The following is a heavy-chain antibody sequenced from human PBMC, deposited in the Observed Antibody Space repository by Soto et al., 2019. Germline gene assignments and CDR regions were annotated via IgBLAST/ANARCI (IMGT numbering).Heavy chain of an antibody. CDR1: GFTFSVSA. CDR2: IRSRAGNYAT. V-gene: IGHV3-73*01. CDR3: ARQSYSSYYFDY. J-gene: IGHJ4*02. Sequence: PGGSLRLSCAASGFTFSVSAMHWVRQPSGKGLEWVGRIRSRAGNYATAYAASVKGRFTISRDDSKNTTYLQMGSLRAEDMAVYYCARQSYSSYYFDYWGQGTLVTSPQ. D-gene: IGHD6-13*01.